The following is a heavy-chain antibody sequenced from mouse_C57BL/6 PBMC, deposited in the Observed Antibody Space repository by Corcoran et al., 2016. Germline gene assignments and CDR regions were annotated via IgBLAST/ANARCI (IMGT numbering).Heavy chain of an antibody. Sequence: QIQLVQSGPELKKPGETVKISCKASGYTFTTYGMSWVKQAPGKGLKWMGWINTYSGVPTYADDFKGRFAFSLETSASTAYLQINNLKNEDTATYFCARRELCYWYFDVWGTGTTVTVSS. CDR3: ARRELCYWYFDV. CDR1: GYTFTTYG. CDR2: INTYSGVP. J-gene: IGHJ1*03. V-gene: IGHV9-3*01. D-gene: IGHD1-1*02.